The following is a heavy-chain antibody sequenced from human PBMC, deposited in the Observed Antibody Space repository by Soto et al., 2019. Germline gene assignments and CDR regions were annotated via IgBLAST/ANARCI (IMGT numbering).Heavy chain of an antibody. J-gene: IGHJ4*02. V-gene: IGHV3-49*04. CDR3: TRGLSGWYGGGY. CDR2: IRSKAYGGTT. CDR1: GFTFGDYA. D-gene: IGHD6-19*01. Sequence: PGGSLRLSCTASGFTFGDYAMSWVRQAPGKGLEWVGFIRSKAYGGTTEYAASVKGRFTISRDDSKSIAYLQMNSLKTEDTAVYYCTRGLSGWYGGGYWGQGTLVTVSS.